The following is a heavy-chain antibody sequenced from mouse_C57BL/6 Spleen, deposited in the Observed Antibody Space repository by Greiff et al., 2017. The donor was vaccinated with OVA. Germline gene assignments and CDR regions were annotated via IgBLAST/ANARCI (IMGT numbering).Heavy chain of an antibody. V-gene: IGHV5-16*01. CDR1: GFTFSDYY. CDR3: AREGDYDFDY. J-gene: IGHJ2*01. Sequence: EVKLVESEGGLVQPGSSMKLSCTASGFTFSDYYMAWVRQVPEKGLEWVANINYDGSSTYYLDSLKSRFIISRDNAKNILYLQMSSLKSEDTATYYCAREGDYDFDYWGQGTTLTVSS. CDR2: INYDGSST. D-gene: IGHD1-1*01.